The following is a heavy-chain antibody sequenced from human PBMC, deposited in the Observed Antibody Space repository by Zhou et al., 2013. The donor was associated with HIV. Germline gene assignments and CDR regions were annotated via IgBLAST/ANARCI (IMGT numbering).Heavy chain of an antibody. V-gene: IGHV1-3*01. CDR1: GYTFTKYG. CDR3: ARDLPLGGPYDTIGHYPGY. J-gene: IGHJ4*02. CDR2: INDAFGTT. Sequence: QVQLVQSGAEVKKPGASVKVSCKASGYTFTKYGIHWVRQVPGQRLEWMGWINDAFGTTRYSLKFQGRVTFSRDTSARTSYLELRSLKSEDTAVYYCARDLPLGGPYDTIGHYPGYWGQGTLVTVSS. D-gene: IGHD3-22*01.